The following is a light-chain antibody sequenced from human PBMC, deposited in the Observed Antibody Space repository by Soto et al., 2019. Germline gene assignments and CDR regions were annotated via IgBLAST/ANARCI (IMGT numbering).Light chain of an antibody. V-gene: IGKV3-15*01. CDR2: GAS. CDR3: QQYNNWPMYT. J-gene: IGKJ2*01. Sequence: EIVMTQSPATLSVSPGERATLSCRASQSVTVNLAWYQQNPGQTPRLLIYGASTRATGIPARFSGRGSGTEFILTSSSLQSEDFALYYGQQYNNWPMYTFGQGTKLEIK. CDR1: QSVTVN.